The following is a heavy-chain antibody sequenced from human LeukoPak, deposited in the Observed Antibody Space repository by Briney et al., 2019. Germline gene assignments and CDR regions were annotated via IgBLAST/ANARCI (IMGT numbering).Heavy chain of an antibody. CDR1: GGSISIYY. D-gene: IGHD3-22*01. J-gene: IGHJ3*02. CDR3: ACLTTADAFDI. V-gene: IGHV4-59*01. CDR2: IYDSGST. Sequence: LETLSLTCTVSGGSISIYYWSWIRQPPGKGLEWIGYIYDSGSTNYNPSLKSRATISVDTSKNQFSLKLSSVTAADTAVYYCACLTTADAFDIWGQGTMVTVSS.